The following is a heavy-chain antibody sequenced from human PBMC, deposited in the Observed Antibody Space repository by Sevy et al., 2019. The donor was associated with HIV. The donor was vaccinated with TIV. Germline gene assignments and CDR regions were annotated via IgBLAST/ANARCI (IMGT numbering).Heavy chain of an antibody. Sequence: GGSLRLSCAASGLMFSTYEMNWVRQAPGKGLEWVSFISYSGDTLHYADSVQGRFTISRDNARNSLYLQMDSLRVEDTGVYYCTTRDSFTMRALPYWGQGTLVTVSS. CDR1: GLMFSTYE. V-gene: IGHV3-48*03. CDR2: ISYSGDTL. CDR3: TTRDSFTMRALPY. J-gene: IGHJ4*02. D-gene: IGHD2-2*01.